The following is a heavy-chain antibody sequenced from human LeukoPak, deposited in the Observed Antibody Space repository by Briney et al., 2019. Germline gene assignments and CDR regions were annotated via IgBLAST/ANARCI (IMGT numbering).Heavy chain of an antibody. D-gene: IGHD5-18*01. J-gene: IGHJ4*02. V-gene: IGHV1-18*04. Sequence: ASVKVSCKASGYTFTSYGISWVRQAPGKGLEWMGWISAYNGYTNYAQRLQGRVTMTTDTSTSTAYMGLRRLSSDDTAVYYCARVARFSYGYIDYWGQGSLVTVSS. CDR3: ARVARFSYGYIDY. CDR1: GYTFTSYG. CDR2: ISAYNGYT.